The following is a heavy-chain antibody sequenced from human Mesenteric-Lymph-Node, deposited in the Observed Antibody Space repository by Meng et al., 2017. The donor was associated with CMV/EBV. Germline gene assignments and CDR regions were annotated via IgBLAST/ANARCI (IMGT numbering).Heavy chain of an antibody. CDR1: GYSFTSYW. Sequence: GGSLRLSCKGSGYSFTSYWIGWVRQMPGKGLEWMGIIYPGDSDTRYSPSFQGQVTISADKSISTAYLQWSSLKASDTAMYYCASTGVSSGWYNWFDPWGQGTLVTVSS. V-gene: IGHV5-51*01. CDR3: ASTGVSSGWYNWFDP. J-gene: IGHJ5*02. CDR2: IYPGDSDT. D-gene: IGHD6-19*01.